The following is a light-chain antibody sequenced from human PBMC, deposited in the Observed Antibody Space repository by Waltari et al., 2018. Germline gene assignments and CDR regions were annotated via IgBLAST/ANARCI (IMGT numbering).Light chain of an antibody. V-gene: IGKV4-1*01. CDR2: WAS. Sequence: DIVMTQSPDSLAVSLGERATINCKSSQSVLYSSNNKNYLAWYQQKPGQPPKLLIYWASTRESGVPDRFSGSASGTDFALTISSLQAEDVAVYYCQQYYSTLITFGQGTRLEIK. J-gene: IGKJ5*01. CDR1: QSVLYSSNNKNY. CDR3: QQYYSTLIT.